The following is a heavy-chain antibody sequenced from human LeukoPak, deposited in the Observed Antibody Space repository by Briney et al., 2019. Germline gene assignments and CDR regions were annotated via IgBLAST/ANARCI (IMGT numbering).Heavy chain of an antibody. V-gene: IGHV4-59*01. Sequence: ETLSLTCTFSCRSISCSYWSLIRQPPAKGLEWIGYIYYSGSTNYNPSLNSRLIISVESSKIQYSLKLSSVTAADTAVYYCARSRTTMARGSPHGSFDYWGQGILVIVTS. CDR3: ARSRTTMARGSPHGSFDY. J-gene: IGHJ4*02. D-gene: IGHD3-10*01. CDR1: CRSISCSY. CDR2: IYYSGST.